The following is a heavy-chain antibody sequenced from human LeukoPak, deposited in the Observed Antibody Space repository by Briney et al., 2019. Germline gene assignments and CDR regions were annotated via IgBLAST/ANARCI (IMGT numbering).Heavy chain of an antibody. V-gene: IGHV1-69*06. CDR3: AQAVAQWLLPGRNNWFDP. Sequence: SVKVSCKASGGTFSSYAISWVRQAPGQGLEWMGGIIPIFGTANYAQKFQGRVTITADKSTSTAYMELSSLRSEDTAVYYCAQAVAQWLLPGRNNWFDPWGQGILVTVSS. D-gene: IGHD6-19*01. CDR1: GGTFSSYA. CDR2: IIPIFGTA. J-gene: IGHJ5*02.